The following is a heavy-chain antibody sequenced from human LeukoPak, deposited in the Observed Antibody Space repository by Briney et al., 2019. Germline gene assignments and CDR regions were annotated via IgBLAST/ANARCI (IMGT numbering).Heavy chain of an antibody. CDR1: GGTFSSYT. V-gene: IGHV1-69*02. CDR3: ARVSRYYGSGSYYFDY. Sequence: GASVKVSCKASGGTFSSYTISWVRQAPGQGLEWMGRIIPILGIANYAQKFQGRATITADKSTSTAYMELSSLRSEDTAVYYCARVSRYYGSGSYYFDYWGQGTLVTVSS. CDR2: IIPILGIA. J-gene: IGHJ4*02. D-gene: IGHD3-10*01.